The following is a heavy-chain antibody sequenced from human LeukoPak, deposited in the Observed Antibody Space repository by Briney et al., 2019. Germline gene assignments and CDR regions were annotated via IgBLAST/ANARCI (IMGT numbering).Heavy chain of an antibody. CDR1: GGSFSGYY. CDR2: INHSGST. D-gene: IGHD6-13*01. J-gene: IGHJ4*02. V-gene: IGHV4-34*01. Sequence: PSETLSLTCTVYGGSFSGYYWSWIRQPPGKGLEWIGEINHSGSTNYNPSLKSRDTISVDTSKNQFSLKLSSVAAADTAVYYCARGVIATGGNDFDYWGQGTLVTVSS. CDR3: ARGVIATGGNDFDY.